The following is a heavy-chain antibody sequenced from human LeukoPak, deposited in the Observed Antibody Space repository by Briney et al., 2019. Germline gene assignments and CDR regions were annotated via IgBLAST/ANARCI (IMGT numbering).Heavy chain of an antibody. J-gene: IGHJ6*02. Sequence: PSETLSLTCAVYGGSFSGYYWSWIRQPPGKGLEWIGEINHSGSTNYNPSLKSRVTISVDTSKNQFSLKLSSVTAADTAVYYCARGKNYGHYVKGYYYYYGMDVWGQGTTVTVSS. V-gene: IGHV4-34*01. D-gene: IGHD4-17*01. CDR1: GGSFSGYY. CDR2: INHSGST. CDR3: ARGKNYGHYVKGYYYYYGMDV.